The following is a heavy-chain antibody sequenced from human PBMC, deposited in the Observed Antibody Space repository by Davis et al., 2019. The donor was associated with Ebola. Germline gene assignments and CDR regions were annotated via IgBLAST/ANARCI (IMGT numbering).Heavy chain of an antibody. Sequence: PGGSLRLSCEASGFAVSDYAMSWVRQAPGKGLQWVSSISGRGGTTTQYADSVKGRSTISRDTSKNALYLQMHSLRAEDTAVYYCAKSAYCSSSTCPGGMDVWGQGTTVTVS. CDR3: AKSAYCSSSTCPGGMDV. CDR1: GFAVSDYA. V-gene: IGHV3-23*01. J-gene: IGHJ6*02. CDR2: ISGRGGTTT. D-gene: IGHD2-2*01.